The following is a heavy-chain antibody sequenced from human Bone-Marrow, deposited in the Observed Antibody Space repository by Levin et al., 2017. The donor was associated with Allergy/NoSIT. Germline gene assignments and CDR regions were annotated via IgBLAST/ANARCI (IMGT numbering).Heavy chain of an antibody. CDR3: VTDPARGSLDWFDP. J-gene: IGHJ5*02. CDR2: IYIGGSA. V-gene: IGHV3-53*01. Sequence: GGSLRLSCAASGFTVRSNFMSWVRQAPGRGLEWVSVIYIGGSADYADSVKGRFTVSRDNSKNTVYLQMNRLRAEDTAVYYCVTDPARGSLDWFDPWGQGTLVTVSS. CDR1: GFTVRSNF. D-gene: IGHD6-13*01.